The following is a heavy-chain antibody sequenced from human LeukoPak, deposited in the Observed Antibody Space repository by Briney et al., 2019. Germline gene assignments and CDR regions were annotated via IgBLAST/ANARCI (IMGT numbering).Heavy chain of an antibody. D-gene: IGHD5-18*01. CDR2: INTDTGNP. V-gene: IGHV7-4-1*02. Sequence: GASVKVSCKASGYTFTSYAMNWVRQAPGQGLEWMGWINTDTGNPTYAQGFTGRFVFSLDTSVSTAYLQISSLKAEDTAVYYCARECCSYGLRYYFDYWGQGTLVTVSS. CDR1: GYTFTSYA. CDR3: ARECCSYGLRYYFDY. J-gene: IGHJ4*02.